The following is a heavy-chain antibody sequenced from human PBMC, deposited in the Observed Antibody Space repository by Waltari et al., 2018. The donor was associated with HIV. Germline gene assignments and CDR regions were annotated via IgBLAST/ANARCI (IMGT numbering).Heavy chain of an antibody. CDR2: ITVSGGIT. J-gene: IGHJ4*02. D-gene: IGHD7-27*01. V-gene: IGHV3-23*01. CDR3: ARQSLGSFDY. CDR1: GFTFSSYA. Sequence: EVQLLESGGGLVQPGGCLRLSCATSGFTFSSYAMSWVRQAPRKGLEWFSAITVSGGITYYADSVKGRFTISRDNSKNTLYLQMDSLRAEDTAVYYCARQSLGSFDYWGQGTLVTVSS.